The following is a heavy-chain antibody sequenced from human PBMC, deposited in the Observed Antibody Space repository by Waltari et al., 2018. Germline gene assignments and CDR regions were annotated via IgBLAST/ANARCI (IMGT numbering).Heavy chain of an antibody. CDR1: GFTFSSYG. Sequence: QVQLVESGGGVVQPGGSLRLSCAASGFTFSSYGMHWVRQAPGKGLEWVAFIRYDGSNKYYADSVKGRFTISRDNSKNTLYLQMNSLRAEDTAVYYCAKGGYSSSWYVPGDYWGQGTLVTVSS. V-gene: IGHV3-30*02. D-gene: IGHD6-13*01. CDR3: AKGGYSSSWYVPGDY. J-gene: IGHJ4*02. CDR2: IRYDGSNK.